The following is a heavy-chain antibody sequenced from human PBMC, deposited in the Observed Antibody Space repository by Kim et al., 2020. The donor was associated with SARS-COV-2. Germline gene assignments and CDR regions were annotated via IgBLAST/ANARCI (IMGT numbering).Heavy chain of an antibody. CDR3: AKDGTTTSNLPDAFDI. CDR2: ISGSGGST. Sequence: GGSLRLSCAASGFTFSSYAMSWVRQAPGKGLEWVSAISGSGGSTYYADSVKGRFTIYRDNSKNTLYLQMNSLRAEDTAVYYCAKDGTTTSNLPDAFDIWGQGTMVTVSS. J-gene: IGHJ3*02. CDR1: GFTFSSYA. D-gene: IGHD4-4*01. V-gene: IGHV3-23*01.